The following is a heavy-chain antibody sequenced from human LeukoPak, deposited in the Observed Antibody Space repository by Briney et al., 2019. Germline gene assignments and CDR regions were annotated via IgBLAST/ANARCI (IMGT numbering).Heavy chain of an antibody. J-gene: IGHJ6*03. CDR3: AREGSGSYLGYYYYMEV. CDR2: INTCGST. Sequence: SETLSLTCTVSGGSISSYYYSWIRQPAGKGLEWIGRINTCGSTNYNPSLKSRVTISADKSKKQFSLRLTSVTAADTAVYYCAREGSGSYLGYYYYMEVWGTGTTVTVSS. D-gene: IGHD3-10*01. CDR1: GGSISSYY. V-gene: IGHV4-4*07.